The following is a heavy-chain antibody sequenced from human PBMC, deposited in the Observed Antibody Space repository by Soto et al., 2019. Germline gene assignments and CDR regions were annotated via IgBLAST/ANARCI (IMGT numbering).Heavy chain of an antibody. CDR3: ARVPERFLEWSPFAY. J-gene: IGHJ4*02. CDR1: GFTFSSYG. V-gene: IGHV3-30-3*01. D-gene: IGHD3-3*01. Sequence: GGSLRLSCAASGFTFSSYGMHWVRQAPGKGLEWVAVISYDESNKYYADSVKGRFTISRDNSKNTLYLQMNSLRAEDTAVFYCARVPERFLEWSPFAYWGQGTLVTVSS. CDR2: ISYDESNK.